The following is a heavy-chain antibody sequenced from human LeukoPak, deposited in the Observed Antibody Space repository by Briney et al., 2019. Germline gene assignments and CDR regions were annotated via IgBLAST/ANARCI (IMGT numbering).Heavy chain of an antibody. CDR3: AKGCTGGACYSDY. J-gene: IGHJ4*02. Sequence: GGSLRLSCATSGFTFSYYAMSWVRQAPGRGLEWVSGISGSGASTDYADSVKGRFTISRDNSKNTLSLQMHSLRAEDTAVYYCAKGCTGGACYSDYWGQGTLVTVSS. CDR1: GFTFSYYA. D-gene: IGHD2-8*02. CDR2: ISGSGAST. V-gene: IGHV3-23*01.